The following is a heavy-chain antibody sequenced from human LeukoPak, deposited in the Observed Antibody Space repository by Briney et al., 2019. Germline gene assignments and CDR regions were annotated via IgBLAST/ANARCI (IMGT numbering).Heavy chain of an antibody. CDR1: GYTFTGYY. Sequence: ASVKVSCKASGYTFTGYYMHWVRQAPGQGLEWMGWINPNSGGTNYAQKFQGRVTMTRDTSISIAYMELSRLRSDDTAVYYCARVRYCSSTSCSTAYYYYGMDVWGQGTTVTVSS. D-gene: IGHD2-2*01. CDR3: ARVRYCSSTSCSTAYYYYGMDV. CDR2: INPNSGGT. V-gene: IGHV1-2*02. J-gene: IGHJ6*02.